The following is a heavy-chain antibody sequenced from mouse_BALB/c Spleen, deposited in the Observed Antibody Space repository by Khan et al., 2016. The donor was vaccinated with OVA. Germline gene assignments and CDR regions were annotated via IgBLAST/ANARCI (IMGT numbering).Heavy chain of an antibody. J-gene: IGHJ2*01. CDR1: GFNIKDYY. Sequence: VQLQQSGSELVRPGALVKLSCKASGFNIKDYYMHWVKQRPEQGLEWIGWIDPANGHTIYDPTFQGKASITADTSSNTAYLQLSSLTSEDTAVYYCPNSILLYFDFWDQGTTLTVSS. D-gene: IGHD2-3*01. V-gene: IGHV14-1*02. CDR3: PNSILLYFDF. CDR2: IDPANGHT.